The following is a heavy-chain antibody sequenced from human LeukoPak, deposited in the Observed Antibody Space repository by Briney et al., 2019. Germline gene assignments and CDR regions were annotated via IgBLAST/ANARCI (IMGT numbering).Heavy chain of an antibody. CDR2: ISDDGRSK. CDR1: GFSFIRYG. D-gene: IGHD4-17*01. Sequence: GRSLRLSCAASGFSFIRYGMHWVRQAPGKGLEWVGVISDDGRSKDYADSVKGRFTVSRDNSKDTLYLQMNSLRAEDTAVYYCAKRPSDYGDYVSYFDYWGQGTLVTVSS. CDR3: AKRPSDYGDYVSYFDY. V-gene: IGHV3-30*18. J-gene: IGHJ4*02.